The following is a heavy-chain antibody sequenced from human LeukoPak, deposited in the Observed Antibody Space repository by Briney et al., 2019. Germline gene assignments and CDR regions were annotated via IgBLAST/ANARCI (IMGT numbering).Heavy chain of an antibody. D-gene: IGHD4-17*01. CDR2: ISSSSSYI. J-gene: IGHJ3*02. Sequence: GGSLRLSCVASGFTFSRYGMSWVRQAPGKGLEWVSSISSSSSYISYADSVKGRFTISRDNAKNSLYLQMNSLRAEDTAVYYCATSYGLPTNDAFDIWGQGTMVTVSS. CDR3: ATSYGLPTNDAFDI. CDR1: GFTFSRYG. V-gene: IGHV3-21*01.